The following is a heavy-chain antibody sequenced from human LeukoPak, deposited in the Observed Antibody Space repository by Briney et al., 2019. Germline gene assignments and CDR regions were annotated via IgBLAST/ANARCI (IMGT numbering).Heavy chain of an antibody. D-gene: IGHD6-13*01. CDR2: IYPGDSDT. CDR1: GYSFTTYW. V-gene: IGHV5-51*01. Sequence: GESLKISCKVSGYSFTTYWIGWVRQMPGKGLEWMGIIYPGDSDTRYSPSFQGQVTISADKSIITAYLQWSSLKASDTAMYYCARAIAAAGTGGAFDIWGQGTMVTVSS. CDR3: ARAIAAAGTGGAFDI. J-gene: IGHJ3*02.